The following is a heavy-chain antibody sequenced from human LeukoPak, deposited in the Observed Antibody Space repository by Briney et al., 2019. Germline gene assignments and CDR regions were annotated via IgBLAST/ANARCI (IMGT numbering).Heavy chain of an antibody. CDR3: ARGWSAAAGTWWFDP. Sequence: SETLSLTCTVSGGSISSYYWSWIRQPPGKGLEWIGYIYYSGSTNYDPSLKSRVTISVDTSKNQFSLKLSSVTAADTAVYYCARGWSAAAGTWWFDPWGQGTLVTVSS. CDR2: IYYSGST. J-gene: IGHJ5*02. CDR1: GGSISSYY. V-gene: IGHV4-59*01. D-gene: IGHD6-13*01.